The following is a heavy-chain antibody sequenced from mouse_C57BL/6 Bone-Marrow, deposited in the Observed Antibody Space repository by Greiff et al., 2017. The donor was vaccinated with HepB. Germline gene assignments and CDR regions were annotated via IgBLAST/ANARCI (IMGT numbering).Heavy chain of an antibody. CDR2: IWSGGST. D-gene: IGHD4-1*02. V-gene: IGHV2-2*01. Sequence: VKLVESGPGLVQPSQSLSITCTVSGFSLTSYGVHWVRQSPGKGLEWLGVIWSGGSTDYNAAFISRLSISKDNSKSQVFFKMNSLQADDTAIYYCARKGAQLAWFAYWGQGTLVTVSA. CDR3: ARKGAQLAWFAY. J-gene: IGHJ3*01. CDR1: GFSLTSYG.